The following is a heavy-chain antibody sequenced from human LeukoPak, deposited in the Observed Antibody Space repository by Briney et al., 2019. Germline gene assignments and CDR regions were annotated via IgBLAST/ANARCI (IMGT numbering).Heavy chain of an antibody. Sequence: GGSLRLSCAASGFTFSNYRMNWVRQAPGKGLEWVSSISSSSIYIYYADSLKGRFTISRDNAKNSLYLQMNSLRAEDTAVYYCARGRDGYNLVDAFDIWGQGILVIVSS. V-gene: IGHV3-21*01. CDR3: ARGRDGYNLVDAFDI. CDR1: GFTFSNYR. D-gene: IGHD5-24*01. CDR2: ISSSSIYI. J-gene: IGHJ3*02.